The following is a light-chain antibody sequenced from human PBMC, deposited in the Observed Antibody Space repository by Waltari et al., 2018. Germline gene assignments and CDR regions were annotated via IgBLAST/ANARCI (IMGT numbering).Light chain of an antibody. CDR1: ALPTQY. Sequence: SYELTQPPSVSVFPGQPARITCSGDALPTQYVYWYQQRPGQAPLLVTYKDTERPSGIPERFSGSTSGTTVTLTITGVQAEDEADYYCQSTDSSSTFYVFGPGTKVTVL. CDR3: QSTDSSSTFYV. J-gene: IGLJ1*01. CDR2: KDT. V-gene: IGLV3-25*03.